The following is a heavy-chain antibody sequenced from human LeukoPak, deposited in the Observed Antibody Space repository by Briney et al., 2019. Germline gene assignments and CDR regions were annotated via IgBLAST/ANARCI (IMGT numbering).Heavy chain of an antibody. CDR3: ARTGPTMVRPPYGVYYYYYYMDV. CDR1: GGSISSGSYY. D-gene: IGHD3-10*01. CDR2: IYTSGST. Sequence: PSETLSLTCTVSGGSISSGSYYWSWIRQPAGKGLEWIGRIYTSGSTNYNPSLKSRATISVDTSKNQFSLKLSSVTAADTAVYYCARTGPTMVRPPYGVYYYYYYMDVWGKGTTVTISS. J-gene: IGHJ6*03. V-gene: IGHV4-61*02.